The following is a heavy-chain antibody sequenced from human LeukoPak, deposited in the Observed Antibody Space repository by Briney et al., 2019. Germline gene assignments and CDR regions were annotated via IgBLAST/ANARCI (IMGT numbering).Heavy chain of an antibody. CDR1: GFTFDDYA. V-gene: IGHV3-9*01. CDR2: ISWNSGSI. D-gene: IGHD4-17*01. Sequence: PGRSLRLSCAASGFTFDDYAMHWVRQAPGNGLEWVSVISWNSGSICYADSVKGRFTISRNNSKNTLYLQMNSLRAEDTAVYYCAREYLQGRTFYADYSVDAFDIWGQGTMVTVSS. J-gene: IGHJ3*02. CDR3: AREYLQGRTFYADYSVDAFDI.